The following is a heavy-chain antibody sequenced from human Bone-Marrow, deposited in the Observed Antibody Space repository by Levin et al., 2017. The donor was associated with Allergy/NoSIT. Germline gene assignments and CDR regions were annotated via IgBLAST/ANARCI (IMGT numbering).Heavy chain of an antibody. CDR2: ISGRATTT. J-gene: IGHJ6*02. V-gene: IGHV3-11*01. Sequence: SCAASGFIFNDYYISWIRQAPGKGPELISYISGRATTTYYGDSVKGRFTISRDNAKNIVFLQMSSLRGEDTAVYFCAREGIVVAGASSTSYYFGMDVWGQGTTVTVSS. CDR1: GFIFNDYY. CDR3: AREGIVVAGASSTSYYFGMDV. D-gene: IGHD2-15*01.